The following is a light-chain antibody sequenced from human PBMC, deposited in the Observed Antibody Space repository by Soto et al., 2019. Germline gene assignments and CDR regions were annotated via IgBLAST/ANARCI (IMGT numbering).Light chain of an antibody. CDR2: YAS. CDR3: QQRSNSPFT. Sequence: EIVLTQSPATLSLSPGERATLSCRASQSVSSYLAWYQQKPGQAPRLLIYYASNRATGIPARFSGSGSGTDFTLTISSLEPEDFAVYYCQQRSNSPFTFGPGTKVDIK. CDR1: QSVSSY. J-gene: IGKJ3*01. V-gene: IGKV3-11*01.